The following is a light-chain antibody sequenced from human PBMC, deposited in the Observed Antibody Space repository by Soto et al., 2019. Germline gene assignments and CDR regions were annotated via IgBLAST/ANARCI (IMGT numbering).Light chain of an antibody. CDR1: QSVSSN. V-gene: IGKV3-15*01. Sequence: EIVRTQSPATLSVSPGERATLSCRASQSVSSNLAWYQQKPGQAPRLLIYGASTRATGIPARFSGSRSGTEFTLTISSLQSEDFAVYYCQQYNNWPPWTFGQGTKLEIK. CDR2: GAS. CDR3: QQYNNWPPWT. J-gene: IGKJ2*02.